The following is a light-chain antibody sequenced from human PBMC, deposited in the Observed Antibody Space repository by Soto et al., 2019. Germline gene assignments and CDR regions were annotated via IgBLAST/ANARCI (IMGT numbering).Light chain of an antibody. CDR1: QSVRSN. CDR3: KQRSNWPRIT. J-gene: IGKJ5*01. V-gene: IGKV3-11*01. CDR2: DAY. Sequence: ILMTRAPATLSVSPGERATRSCRASQSVRSNFAWYQQKPGQAPRLLIYDAYYRATGIPARFGGSGSGTDFTLTISSLEPEDVAVYYCKQRSNWPRITLGQGTRLEIK.